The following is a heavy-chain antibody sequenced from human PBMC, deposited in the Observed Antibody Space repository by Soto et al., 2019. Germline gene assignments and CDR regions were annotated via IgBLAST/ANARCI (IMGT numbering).Heavy chain of an antibody. J-gene: IGHJ6*03. CDR2: INHSGST. CDR3: ARVGGSSSWYVYYYYYMDV. CDR1: GGSFSGYY. D-gene: IGHD6-13*01. Sequence: SETLSLTYAVYGGSFSGYYWSWIRQPPGKGLEWIGEINHSGSTNYNPSLKSRVTISVDTSKNQFSLKLSSVTAADTAVYYCARVGGSSSWYVYYYYYMDVWGKGTTVTVSS. V-gene: IGHV4-34*01.